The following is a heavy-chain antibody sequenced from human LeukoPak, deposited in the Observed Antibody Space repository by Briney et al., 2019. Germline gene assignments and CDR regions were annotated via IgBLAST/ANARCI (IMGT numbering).Heavy chain of an antibody. CDR1: GFTFSSYA. D-gene: IGHD1-26*01. V-gene: IGHV3-23*01. CDR3: AKGPSYSGSYSRGYFDY. J-gene: IGHJ4*02. Sequence: GGSLRLSCAASGFTFSSYAMSWVRQAPGKGLEWVSAISGCGGSTYYADSVKGRFTISRDNSKNTLYLQMNSLRAEDTAVYYCAKGPSYSGSYSRGYFDYWGQGTLVTVSS. CDR2: ISGCGGST.